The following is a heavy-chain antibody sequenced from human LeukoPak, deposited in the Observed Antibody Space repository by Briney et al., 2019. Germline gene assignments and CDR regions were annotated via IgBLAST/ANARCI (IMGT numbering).Heavy chain of an antibody. V-gene: IGHV3-30*18. D-gene: IGHD2-2*01. CDR1: GFTFSSYG. CDR3: AKVFGDYCSSTSCYGNALDY. CDR2: ISYDGSNK. J-gene: IGHJ4*02. Sequence: PGKSLRLSCAASGFTFSSYGMDWVRQAPGKGLEWVAVISYDGSNKCYADSVKGRFTISRDNSKSTLYLQMNSLRAEDTAVYYCAKVFGDYCSSTSCYGNALDYWGQGTLVTASS.